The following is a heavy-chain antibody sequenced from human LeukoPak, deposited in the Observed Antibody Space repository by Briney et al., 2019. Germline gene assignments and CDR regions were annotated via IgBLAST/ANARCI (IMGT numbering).Heavy chain of an antibody. D-gene: IGHD3-3*01. Sequence: PSETLSLTCTVSGGSINSYYWSWIRQPPGKGLEWIGYIYYSGSTNYNPSLKSRVTISVDTSKNQFSLKLSSVTTADTAVYYCARAPRDTIFGVVTAFDYWGQGTLVTVSS. CDR2: IYYSGST. CDR3: ARAPRDTIFGVVTAFDY. CDR1: GGSINSYY. J-gene: IGHJ4*02. V-gene: IGHV4-59*01.